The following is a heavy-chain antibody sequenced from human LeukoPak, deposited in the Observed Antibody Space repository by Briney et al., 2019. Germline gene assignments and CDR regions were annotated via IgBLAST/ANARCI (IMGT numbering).Heavy chain of an antibody. J-gene: IGHJ3*02. CDR1: GGSISSSSYY. CDR2: IYYSGST. Sequence: TSETPSLTCTVSGGSISSSSYYWGWIRQPPGKGLEWIGSIYYSGSTYYNPSLKSRVTISVDTSKNQFSLKLSSVTAADTAVYYCARHVTRIAAVGWHDAFDIWGQGTMVTVSS. CDR3: ARHVTRIAAVGWHDAFDI. V-gene: IGHV4-39*01. D-gene: IGHD6-13*01.